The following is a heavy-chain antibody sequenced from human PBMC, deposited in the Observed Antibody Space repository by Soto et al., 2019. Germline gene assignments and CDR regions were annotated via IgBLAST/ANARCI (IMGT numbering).Heavy chain of an antibody. J-gene: IGHJ4*02. Sequence: QVQLVQSGAEVKKPGSSVKVSCKASGGTFSSYTISWVRQAPGQGLEWMGRIIPILGIANYAQKFQGRVTITADKSTSIAHMELSSLRSEDTAVYYCARGGSSSWYYFDYWGQGTLVTVSS. V-gene: IGHV1-69*02. CDR2: IIPILGIA. CDR1: GGTFSSYT. D-gene: IGHD6-13*01. CDR3: ARGGSSSWYYFDY.